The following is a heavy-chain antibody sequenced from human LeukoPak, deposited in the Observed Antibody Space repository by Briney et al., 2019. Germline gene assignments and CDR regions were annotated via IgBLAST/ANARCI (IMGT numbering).Heavy chain of an antibody. Sequence: PGGSLRLSCAATGFTFSNFAMHWVRQAPGKGLEWVAVVSYDGSYKYYADSVKGRFTISRDNSKNTLYLQMNSLRADDTAIYYCARDYSSGWYSVDYWGQGTLITVSS. CDR1: GFTFSNFA. CDR2: VSYDGSYK. CDR3: ARDYSSGWYSVDY. J-gene: IGHJ4*02. V-gene: IGHV3-30*04. D-gene: IGHD6-19*01.